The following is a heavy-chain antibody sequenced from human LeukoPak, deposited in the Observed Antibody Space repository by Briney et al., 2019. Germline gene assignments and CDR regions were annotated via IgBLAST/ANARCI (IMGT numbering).Heavy chain of an antibody. J-gene: IGHJ4*02. CDR2: IIPIFGTA. Sequence: GASVKVSCKASGGTFSSYAISWVRQAPGQGLEWMGGIIPIFGTANYAQKFQGRVTITADESTSTAYMELSSLRSEDTAVYYCAGEGSVGATEGVDYWGQGTLVTVSS. D-gene: IGHD1-26*01. CDR1: GGTFSSYA. V-gene: IGHV1-69*13. CDR3: AGEGSVGATEGVDY.